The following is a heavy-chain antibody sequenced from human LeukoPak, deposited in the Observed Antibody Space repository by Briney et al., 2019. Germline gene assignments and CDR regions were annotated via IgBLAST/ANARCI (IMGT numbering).Heavy chain of an antibody. Sequence: GGSLRLSCAASGFTFSSYSMNWVRQAPGKGLEWVAVISYDGSNKYYADSVKGRFTISRDNSKNTLYLQMNSLRAEDTAVYYCARDLQDIVVVPAAIGGAFDIWGQGTMVTVSS. CDR3: ARDLQDIVVVPAAIGGAFDI. J-gene: IGHJ3*02. V-gene: IGHV3-30*03. CDR1: GFTFSSYS. D-gene: IGHD2-2*01. CDR2: ISYDGSNK.